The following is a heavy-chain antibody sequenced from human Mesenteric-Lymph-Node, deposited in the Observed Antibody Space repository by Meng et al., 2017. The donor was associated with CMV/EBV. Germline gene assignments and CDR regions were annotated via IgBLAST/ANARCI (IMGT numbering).Heavy chain of an antibody. CDR3: AKDLKSYASLPLDY. Sequence: ASVKVSCKASGYTFTGYQMHWVRQAPGQGPEWMGRINPNTGDTNYAQKFQDRVTMTRDTSINTAYMELSRLRSDDTAVYYCAKDLKSYASLPLDYWGQGTLVTVSS. J-gene: IGHJ4*02. V-gene: IGHV1-2*06. CDR1: GYTFTGYQ. D-gene: IGHD3-16*01. CDR2: INPNTGDT.